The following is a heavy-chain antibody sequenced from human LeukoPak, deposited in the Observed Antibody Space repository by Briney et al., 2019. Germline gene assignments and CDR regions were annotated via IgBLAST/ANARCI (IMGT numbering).Heavy chain of an antibody. CDR3: ARTLADYGGNSYYFDY. D-gene: IGHD4-23*01. Sequence: ASVKVSCKASGYTFTSYYMHWVRQAPGQGLEWMGWISPYSGNTNYAQKLQGRVTMTTDTSTSTAYMELRSLRSDDTAMYYCARTLADYGGNSYYFDYWGQGTLVTVSS. CDR1: GYTFTSYY. V-gene: IGHV1-18*04. CDR2: ISPYSGNT. J-gene: IGHJ4*02.